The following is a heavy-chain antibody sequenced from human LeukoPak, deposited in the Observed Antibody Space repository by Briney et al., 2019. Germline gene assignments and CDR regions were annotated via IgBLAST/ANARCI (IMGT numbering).Heavy chain of an antibody. D-gene: IGHD3-9*01. CDR1: GFTFSSYW. V-gene: IGHV3-7*01. J-gene: IGHJ6*03. Sequence: GGSLRLSCAASGFTFSSYWMSWVRQAPGKGLEWVANIKQDGSEKYYVDSVKGRFTISRDNAKNSLYLQMNSLRAEDTAVYYCARGTLRYFDWLPPVNPYMDVWGKGTTVTISS. CDR3: ARGTLRYFDWLPPVNPYMDV. CDR2: IKQDGSEK.